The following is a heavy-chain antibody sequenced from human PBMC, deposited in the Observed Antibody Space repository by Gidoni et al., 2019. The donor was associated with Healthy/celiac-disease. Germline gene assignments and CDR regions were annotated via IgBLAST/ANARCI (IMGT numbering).Heavy chain of an antibody. CDR3: AKAPPTLRFLAYFDY. D-gene: IGHD3-3*01. V-gene: IGHV3-23*01. CDR2: ISGSGGST. CDR1: GFPVSSYA. J-gene: IGHJ4*02. Sequence: EVHLLESWGGSGHPGGSLRRAFAASGFPVSSYAMSWVRQGPGKGLEWVSAISGSGGSTYYADSVKGRFTISRDNSKNTLYLQMISLRAEDTAVYYCAKAPPTLRFLAYFDYWGQGTLVTVSS.